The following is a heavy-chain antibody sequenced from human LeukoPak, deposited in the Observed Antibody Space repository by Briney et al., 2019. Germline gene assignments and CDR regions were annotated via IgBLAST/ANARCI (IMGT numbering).Heavy chain of an antibody. V-gene: IGHV4-34*01. D-gene: IGHD5-18*01. CDR1: GGSFSGYY. CDR2: INHSGST. J-gene: IGHJ4*02. Sequence: PSETLSLTCADYGGSFSGYYWSWIRQPPGKGLEWIGEINHSGSTNYNPSLKSRVTISVDTSKNQFSLKLSSVTAADTAVYYCARARGGISRGYSYGFFDYWGQGTLVTVSS. CDR3: ARARGGISRGYSYGFFDY.